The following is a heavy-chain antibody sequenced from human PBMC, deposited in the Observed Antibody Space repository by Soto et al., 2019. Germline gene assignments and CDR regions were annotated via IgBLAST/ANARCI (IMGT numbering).Heavy chain of an antibody. V-gene: IGHV1-8*01. Sequence: QVQLVQSGAEVKKPGASVKVSCKASGYSFSDYDINWVRQAPGQGPEWMGWMNPNSGKTGYAQKFQGRGTMTRNTSINTAYMELSSLASEDTAVYYCARDNSDNWNDEGWFDPWGQGTLVTVSS. CDR1: GYSFSDYD. CDR2: MNPNSGKT. CDR3: ARDNSDNWNDEGWFDP. D-gene: IGHD1-20*01. J-gene: IGHJ5*02.